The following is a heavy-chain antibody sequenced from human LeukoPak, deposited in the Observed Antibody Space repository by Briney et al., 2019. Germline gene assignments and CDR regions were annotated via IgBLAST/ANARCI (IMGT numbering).Heavy chain of an antibody. D-gene: IGHD4-11*01. CDR3: ARAYSNLNWFDP. CDR1: GGSISSGGYS. V-gene: IGHV4-30-2*01. J-gene: IGHJ5*02. CDR2: IYHSGST. Sequence: TLSLTCAVSGGSISSGGYSWSWIRQPPGKGLEWIGYIYHSGSTYYNPSLKSRVTISVDRSKNQFSLKLSSVTAADTAVYYCARAYSNLNWFDPWGQGTLVTVSS.